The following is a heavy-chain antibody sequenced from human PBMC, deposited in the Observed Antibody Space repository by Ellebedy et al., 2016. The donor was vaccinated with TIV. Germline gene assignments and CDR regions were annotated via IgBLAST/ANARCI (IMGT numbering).Heavy chain of an antibody. J-gene: IGHJ2*01. CDR3: ARGPYGGISVWYFDL. CDR2: LNPSTGGT. V-gene: IGHV1-46*01. Sequence: ASVKVSCKASGYTFTTYYIHWVRQAPGQGLEWVGTLNPSTGGTSYAQKFQGRVTMTRDTSTSTVYMELSSLRSEDTAVYYCARGPYGGISVWYFDLWGRGTLVTVSS. D-gene: IGHD4-23*01. CDR1: GYTFTTYY.